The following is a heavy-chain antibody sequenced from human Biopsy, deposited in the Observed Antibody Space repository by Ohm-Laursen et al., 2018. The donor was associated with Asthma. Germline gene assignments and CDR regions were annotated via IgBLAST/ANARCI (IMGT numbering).Heavy chain of an antibody. CDR2: ILTKFDIT. Sequence: GASVKVSCNASGGSFSNFAFSWVRQAPGHGLEWMGTILTKFDITSYAEKFQGRVTITADKSTSTTYMELSRLRSEDTAVYYCARSYDTDSYLVLVLDYWGQGTLVTVSS. J-gene: IGHJ4*02. V-gene: IGHV1-69*04. CDR1: GGSFSNFA. CDR3: ARSYDTDSYLVLVLDY. D-gene: IGHD3-22*01.